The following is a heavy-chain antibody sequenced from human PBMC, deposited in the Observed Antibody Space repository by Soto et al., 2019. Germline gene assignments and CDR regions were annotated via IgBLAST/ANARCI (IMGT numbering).Heavy chain of an antibody. CDR1: GYSFTSYW. CDR2: IYPGDSDT. Sequence: GESLKISCKGSGYSFTSYWIGWVRQMPGKGLEWMGIIYPGDSDTRYSPSFQGQVTISADKSISTAYLQWSSLKASDTAMYYCARHADGVVVPAANYYYYMDVWGKGTTVTVSS. J-gene: IGHJ6*03. CDR3: ARHADGVVVPAANYYYYMDV. D-gene: IGHD2-2*01. V-gene: IGHV5-51*01.